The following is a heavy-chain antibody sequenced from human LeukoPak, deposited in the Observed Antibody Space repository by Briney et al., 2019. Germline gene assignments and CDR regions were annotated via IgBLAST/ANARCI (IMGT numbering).Heavy chain of an antibody. CDR2: IWYDGSNK. V-gene: IGHV3-33*01. CDR3: ARVDGSVTTGFDY. D-gene: IGHD4-11*01. J-gene: IGHJ4*02. Sequence: GRSLRLSCAASGFTFSSYGMHWVRQAPGKGLEWVAVIWYDGSNKYYADSVKGRFTISRDNSKNTLYLQMNSLRAEGTAVYYCARVDGSVTTGFDYWGQGILVTVSS. CDR1: GFTFSSYG.